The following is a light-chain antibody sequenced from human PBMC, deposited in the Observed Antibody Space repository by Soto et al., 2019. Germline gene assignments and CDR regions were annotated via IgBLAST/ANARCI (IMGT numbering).Light chain of an antibody. CDR1: QSVSSF. J-gene: IGKJ5*01. V-gene: IGKV3-11*01. CDR3: QQRSNWPLT. CDR2: DVS. Sequence: ELVLTQSPATLSLSPGERATLSCRASQSVSSFLAWYQQKPGQAPRLLIYDVSNRATGIPAGFSGSGSGTDFTLTISSLEPEDFAVYYCQQRSNWPLTFGHGTRLDTK.